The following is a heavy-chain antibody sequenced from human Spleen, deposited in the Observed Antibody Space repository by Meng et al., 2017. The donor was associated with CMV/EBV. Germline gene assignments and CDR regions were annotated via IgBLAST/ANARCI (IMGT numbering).Heavy chain of an antibody. CDR1: GFTFSSSA. J-gene: IGHJ6*02. V-gene: IGHV1-58*01. D-gene: IGHD2-8*01. CDR2: IVVGSGHT. CDR3: AATQELLMVYAVYGMDV. Sequence: SVKVSCKASGFTFSSSAAQWVRQARGQRPEWIGWIVVGSGHTTYAQKFQERVTMSSDMSTSTTYMEMSRLRSEDTATYYCAATQELLMVYAVYGMDVWGQGTTVTVSS.